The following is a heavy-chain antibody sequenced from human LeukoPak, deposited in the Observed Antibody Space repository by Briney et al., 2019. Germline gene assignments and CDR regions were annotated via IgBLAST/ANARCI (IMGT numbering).Heavy chain of an antibody. J-gene: IGHJ4*02. CDR1: GFTFSSYA. D-gene: IGHD2-21*02. Sequence: GGSLRLSCAASGFTFSSYAMSWVRQAPGKGLKWVSAISGSGGSTYYADSVKGRFTISRDNSKNTLYLQMNSLRAEDTAVYYCAKRGEWVVVTSFYYFDYWGQGTLVTVSS. CDR3: AKRGEWVVVTSFYYFDY. CDR2: ISGSGGST. V-gene: IGHV3-23*01.